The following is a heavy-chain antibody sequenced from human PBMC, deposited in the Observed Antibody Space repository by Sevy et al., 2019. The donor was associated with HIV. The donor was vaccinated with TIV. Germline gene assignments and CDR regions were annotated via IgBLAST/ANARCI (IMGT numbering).Heavy chain of an antibody. CDR2: IKSKADGGTT. V-gene: IGHV3-15*01. Sequence: GGSLRLSCAASGFTFTYAWMSWVRQAPGKGLEWVGRIKSKADGGTTDYAAPVKGRFTISRDDSKNTLYLQMNSLKTEDTAVYYCATDPIIVLLVTDGMDVWGQGTTVIVSS. CDR1: GFTFTYAW. J-gene: IGHJ6*02. D-gene: IGHD2-8*02. CDR3: ATDPIIVLLVTDGMDV.